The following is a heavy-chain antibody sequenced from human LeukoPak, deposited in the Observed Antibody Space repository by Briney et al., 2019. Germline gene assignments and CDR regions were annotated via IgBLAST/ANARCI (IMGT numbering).Heavy chain of an antibody. CDR2: IYPGDSDT. V-gene: IGHV5-51*01. CDR1: GYSFTSYW. D-gene: IGHD1-26*01. J-gene: IGHJ3*02. Sequence: GESLKISCKGSGYSFTSYWIGWVRQMPGKGLEWMGIIYPGDSDTRYSPSFQGQVTISADKSISTAYLQWSSLKASDTAMYYCARGNGGSYIQSAFDIWGQGTMVTVSS. CDR3: ARGNGGSYIQSAFDI.